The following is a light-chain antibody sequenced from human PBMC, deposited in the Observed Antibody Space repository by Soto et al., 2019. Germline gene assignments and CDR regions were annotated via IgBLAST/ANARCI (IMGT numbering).Light chain of an antibody. CDR2: DDI. CDR3: CSSAPESTYV. J-gene: IGLJ1*01. CDR1: TDDIRSYKL. V-gene: IGLV2-23*01. Sequence: QSVLTQPASVSGSPGQSITISCTGITDDIRSYKLVSWYQQYPGKAPKLIIYDDIKRPPGVSNRFSGSTSGNAASLTISGLQAGDEADYFCCSSAPESTYVFGTGTKVTVL.